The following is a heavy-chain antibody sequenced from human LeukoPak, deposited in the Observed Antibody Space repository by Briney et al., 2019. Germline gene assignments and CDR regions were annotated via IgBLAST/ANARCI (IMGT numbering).Heavy chain of an antibody. CDR1: GGSFSRYY. J-gene: IGHJ4*03. CDR2: IYHRGDT. D-gene: IGHD5-24*01. V-gene: IGHV4-34*01. CDR3: ARGATISETGYFDF. Sequence: SETLSLTCAAYGGSFSRYYWSWIRQAPGKGLEWIAEIYHRGDTNYNPSVKSRVTISVDTSKNQFSLKVRSLSAADTAVYYCARGATISETGYFDFWGQGTLVTVSS.